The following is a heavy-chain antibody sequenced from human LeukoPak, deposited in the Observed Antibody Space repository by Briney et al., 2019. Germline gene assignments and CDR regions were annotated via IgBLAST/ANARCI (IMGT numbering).Heavy chain of an antibody. Sequence: ASVKVSCKASGYTFTSYYMHWVRQAPGQGLEWMGIINPSGGSTSYAQKFQGRVTMTRDTSTSTVYMELSSLRSEDTAVYYCARDPNMVRGTNYNKSYWGQGTLVTVSS. CDR1: GYTFTSYY. CDR3: ARDPNMVRGTNYNKSY. CDR2: INPSGGST. D-gene: IGHD3-10*01. J-gene: IGHJ4*02. V-gene: IGHV1-46*01.